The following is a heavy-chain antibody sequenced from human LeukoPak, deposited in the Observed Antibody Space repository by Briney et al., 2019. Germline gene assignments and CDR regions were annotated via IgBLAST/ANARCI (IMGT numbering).Heavy chain of an antibody. D-gene: IGHD3-10*01. J-gene: IGHJ5*02. V-gene: IGHV4-4*07. CDR2: IYTSGST. Sequence: SETLSLTCTVSGGSISNYYWSWIRQPAGKGLEWSGRIYTSGSTNYNPSLKSRVTMSVDTSKNQFSLKLSSVTAADTAVYYCARGLGYYVSGSYVYNWFAPWRQGSLVTVSS. CDR1: GGSISNYY. CDR3: ARGLGYYVSGSYVYNWFAP.